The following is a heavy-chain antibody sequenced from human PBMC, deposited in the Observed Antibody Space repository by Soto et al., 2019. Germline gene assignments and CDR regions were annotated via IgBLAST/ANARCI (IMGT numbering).Heavy chain of an antibody. CDR2: INPNSGGT. D-gene: IGHD5-12*01. CDR1: GYTFTGYY. Sequence: ASVKVSCKASGYTFTGYYMHWVRQAPGQGLEWMVWINPNSGGTNYAQKFQGWVTMTRDTSISTAYMELSRLRSDDTAVYYCARDLQGKAAGGYDYYYYYGMDVWGQGTTVTVSS. V-gene: IGHV1-2*04. CDR3: ARDLQGKAAGGYDYYYYYGMDV. J-gene: IGHJ6*02.